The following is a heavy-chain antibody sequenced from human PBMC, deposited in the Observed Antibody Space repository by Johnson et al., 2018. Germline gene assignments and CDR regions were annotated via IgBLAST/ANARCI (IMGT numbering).Heavy chain of an antibody. J-gene: IGHJ3*02. V-gene: IGHV3-7*01. D-gene: IGHD6-19*01. CDR3: ASDRVRRRIGVAGLVAFDI. CDR2: IKQDGSEK. CDR1: GFTVSSNY. Sequence: VQLVQSGGGLIQPGGSLRLSCAASGFTVSSNYMSWVRQAPGKGLEWVANIKQDGSEKYYVDSVKGRFTISRDNAKNSRYLQMNSLGAEETAGDYCASDRVRRRIGVAGLVAFDIWGQGTRVTVSS.